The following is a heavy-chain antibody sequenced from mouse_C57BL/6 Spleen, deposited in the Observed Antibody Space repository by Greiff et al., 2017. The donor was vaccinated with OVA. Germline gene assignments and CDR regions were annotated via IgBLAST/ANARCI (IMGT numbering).Heavy chain of an antibody. D-gene: IGHD1-1*01. CDR3: ARSITTVVAGNAMDY. J-gene: IGHJ4*01. CDR1: GYTFTSYW. CDR2: IHPDSGST. V-gene: IGHV1-64*01. Sequence: QVQLQQPGAELVKPGASVKLSCKASGYTFTSYWMHWVKQRPGQGLEWIGMIHPDSGSTNYNEKFKSKATLTVDKSSSTAYMQLSSLTSEDSAVYYCARSITTVVAGNAMDYWGQGTSVTVSS.